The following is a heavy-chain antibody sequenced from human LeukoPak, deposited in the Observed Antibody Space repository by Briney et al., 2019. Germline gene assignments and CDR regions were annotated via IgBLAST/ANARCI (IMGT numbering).Heavy chain of an antibody. CDR2: INWNGGST. V-gene: IGHV3-20*04. CDR3: ARVYCSSTSCYIPGSDYYYYMDV. J-gene: IGHJ6*03. CDR1: GFTFDDYG. D-gene: IGHD2-2*02. Sequence: PGGSLRLSCAASGFTFDDYGMSWVRQAPGKGLEWVSGINWNGGSTGYADSVKGRFTISRDNAKKSLYLQMNSLRAEDTALYYCARVYCSSTSCYIPGSDYYYYMDVWGKGTTVTVSS.